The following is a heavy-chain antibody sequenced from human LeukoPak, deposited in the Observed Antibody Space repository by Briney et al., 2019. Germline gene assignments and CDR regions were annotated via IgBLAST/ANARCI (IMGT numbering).Heavy chain of an antibody. D-gene: IGHD2-2*01. CDR1: GFTVSSNY. CDR3: ARGPRSFVPAATHPFDY. V-gene: IGHV3-66*01. J-gene: IGHJ4*02. Sequence: GGSLRLSCAASGFTVSSNYMSWVRQAPGKGLEWVSVIYSGGSTYYADSVKGRFTISRDNSKITLYLQMTSLRAEDTAVYYCARGPRSFVPAATHPFDYWGQGTLVTVSS. CDR2: IYSGGST.